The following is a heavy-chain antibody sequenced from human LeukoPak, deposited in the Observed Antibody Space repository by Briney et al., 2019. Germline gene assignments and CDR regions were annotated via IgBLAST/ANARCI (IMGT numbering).Heavy chain of an antibody. Sequence: SETLSLTCAVYGGSFSGYYWSWIRQPPGKGLEWIGEINHSGSTNYNPSLKSRVTISVDTSKNQFSLKLSSVTAAATAVYYCARGGYCSGGSCYNWFDPWGQGTLVTVSS. D-gene: IGHD2-15*01. CDR3: ARGGYCSGGSCYNWFDP. CDR2: INHSGST. V-gene: IGHV4-34*01. CDR1: GGSFSGYY. J-gene: IGHJ5*02.